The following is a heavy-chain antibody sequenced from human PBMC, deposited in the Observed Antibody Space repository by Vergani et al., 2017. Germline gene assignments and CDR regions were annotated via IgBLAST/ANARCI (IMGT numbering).Heavy chain of an antibody. Sequence: QVQLQESGPGLVKPSETLSLTCTVSGGSISSYYWSWIRQPPGKGLEWIGYIYYSGSTNYNPSLKSRVTISVDTSKNQFSLKLSSVTAADTAVYYCARRGRSYYDFWSGQDYYYYMDVWGKGTTVTVSS. CDR1: GGSISSYY. D-gene: IGHD3-3*01. CDR2: IYYSGST. J-gene: IGHJ6*03. V-gene: IGHV4-59*01. CDR3: ARRGRSYYDFWSGQDYYYYMDV.